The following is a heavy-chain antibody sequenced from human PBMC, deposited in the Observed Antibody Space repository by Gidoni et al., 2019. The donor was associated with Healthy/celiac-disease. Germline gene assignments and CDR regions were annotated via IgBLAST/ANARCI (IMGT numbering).Heavy chain of an antibody. CDR1: GGSISRYY. CDR3: AREERITMVRGAPVWFDP. J-gene: IGHJ5*02. Sequence: QVQLQESGPGLVKPSETLSLTCTVSGGSISRYYWRWIRQPAGKGLEWIGRIYTSGSTNYNPSLKSRVTMSVDTSKNQFSLKLSSVTAADTAVYYCAREERITMVRGAPVWFDPWGQGTLVTVSS. CDR2: IYTSGST. V-gene: IGHV4-4*07. D-gene: IGHD3-10*01.